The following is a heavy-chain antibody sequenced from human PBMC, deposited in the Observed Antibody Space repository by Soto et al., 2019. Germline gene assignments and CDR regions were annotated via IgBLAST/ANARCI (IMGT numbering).Heavy chain of an antibody. V-gene: IGHV4-39*07. CDR3: ARAHYYDSSGYYYVLDY. Sequence: SETLSLTCTVSGGSISSSSYYWGWIRQPPGKGLEWIGRIYNSGSTYYNPSLKSRVTISVDTSKNQFSLKLSSVTAADTAVYYCARAHYYDSSGYYYVLDYWGQGTLVTVSS. J-gene: IGHJ4*02. D-gene: IGHD3-22*01. CDR2: IYNSGST. CDR1: GGSISSSSYY.